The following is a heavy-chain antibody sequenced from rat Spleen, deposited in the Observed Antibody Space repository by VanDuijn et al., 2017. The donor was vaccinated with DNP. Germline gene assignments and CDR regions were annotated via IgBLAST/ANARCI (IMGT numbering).Heavy chain of an antibody. J-gene: IGHJ2*01. V-gene: IGHV3-1*01. CDR1: GHSITSNY. CDR3: ARWYNYFDY. CDR2: IGYSGTT. D-gene: IGHD1-5*01. Sequence: EVQLQESGPGLVKPSQSLSLTCSVTGHSITSNYWGWIRKFPGNKMEWIGHIGYSGTTNYNPSLKSRISITRDTSKNQFFLHLNSVTSEDTATYYCARWYNYFDYWGQGVMVTVSS.